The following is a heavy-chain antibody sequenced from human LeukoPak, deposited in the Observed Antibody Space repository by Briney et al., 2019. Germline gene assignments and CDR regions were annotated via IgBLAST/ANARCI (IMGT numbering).Heavy chain of an antibody. CDR3: ASSSGSYVPFDY. Sequence: PSETLSLTCTVSGGSISSSSYYWGWIRQPPGKGLEWIGSIYYSGSTYYNPSLKSRVTISVDTSKNQFSLKLSSVTAADTAVYYCASSSGSYVPFDYWGQGTLVTVSS. J-gene: IGHJ4*02. CDR1: GGSISSSSYY. CDR2: IYYSGST. D-gene: IGHD1-26*01. V-gene: IGHV4-39*01.